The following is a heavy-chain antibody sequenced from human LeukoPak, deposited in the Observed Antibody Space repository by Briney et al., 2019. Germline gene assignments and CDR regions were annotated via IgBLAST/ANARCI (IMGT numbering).Heavy chain of an antibody. Sequence: GGSLRLSCAASGFTFSSYAMRWVRQAPGKGLEWVSGITGSGDSTYYADSVKGRFTISRDNSKNTLYLQMNSLRAEDTAVYYCADSNYWYPVDYWDQGTLVTVSS. D-gene: IGHD4-11*01. CDR3: ADSNYWYPVDY. J-gene: IGHJ4*02. CDR2: ITGSGDST. CDR1: GFTFSSYA. V-gene: IGHV3-23*01.